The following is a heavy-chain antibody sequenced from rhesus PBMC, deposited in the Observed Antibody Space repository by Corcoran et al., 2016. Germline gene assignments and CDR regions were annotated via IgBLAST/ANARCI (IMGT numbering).Heavy chain of an antibody. Sequence: QVQLQESGPGLVKPSETLSLTCAVSGYSISSNYWSWIRQPPGKGLEWIGYLYGSSGSTYYNPSLKIRVTISTDTSKNQFSLKLSSVTAADTAVYYCAREKRTAGTDFFYWGQGVLVTVSS. CDR2: LYGSSGST. V-gene: IGHV4-160*01. D-gene: IGHD1-1*01. CDR3: AREKRTAGTDFFY. J-gene: IGHJ4*01. CDR1: GYSISSNY.